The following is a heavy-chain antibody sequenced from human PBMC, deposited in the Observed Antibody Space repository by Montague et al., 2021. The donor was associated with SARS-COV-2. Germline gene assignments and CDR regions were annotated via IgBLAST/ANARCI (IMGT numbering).Heavy chain of an antibody. CDR1: GFSLSTSGVG. CDR2: IYWADDK. CDR3: AQSNDVLRYFDWTYKMRGVDY. V-gene: IGHV2-5*02. D-gene: IGHD3-9*01. Sequence: PALVKPTQTLTLTCTFSGFSLSTSGVGVGWIRQPPGKALEWLALIYWADDKRYSPSLKSRLTITKDTSKTQVVHTMTNMDPVDTATNYCAQSNDVLRYFDWTYKMRGVDYWGQGTLVTVSS. J-gene: IGHJ4*02.